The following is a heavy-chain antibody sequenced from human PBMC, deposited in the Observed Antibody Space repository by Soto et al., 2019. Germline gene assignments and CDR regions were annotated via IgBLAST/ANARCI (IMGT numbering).Heavy chain of an antibody. D-gene: IGHD3-3*01. Sequence: GGSLRLSCAASGFTFSSYGMHWVRQAPGKGLGWVAVIWYDGSNKYYADSVKGRFTISRDNSKNTLYLQMNSLRAEDTAVYYCARGHESITIFRMVTTGCGIDVWGQGTTVTVSS. CDR3: ARGHESITIFRMVTTGCGIDV. V-gene: IGHV3-33*01. J-gene: IGHJ6*02. CDR1: GFTFSSYG. CDR2: IWYDGSNK.